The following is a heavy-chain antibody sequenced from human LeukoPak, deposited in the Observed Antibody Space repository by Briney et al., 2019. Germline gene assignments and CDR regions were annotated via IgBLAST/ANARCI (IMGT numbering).Heavy chain of an antibody. CDR2: ITWNRDNI. V-gene: IGHV3-9*01. CDR1: GFTFDDYA. Sequence: PGRSLRLSCKVSGFTFDDYAMHWVRQVPGKGLEWVSGITWNRDNIGYGDSVKGRFTVSRDNVKNVLYLQMKSLRPEDTVLYYCAKDLSSAITSALVLDVWGQGTTVIVSS. J-gene: IGHJ6*02. D-gene: IGHD3-22*01. CDR3: AKDLSSAITSALVLDV.